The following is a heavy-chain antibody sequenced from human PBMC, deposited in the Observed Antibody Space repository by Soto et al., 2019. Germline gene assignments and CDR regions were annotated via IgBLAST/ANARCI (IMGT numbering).Heavy chain of an antibody. D-gene: IGHD3-22*01. V-gene: IGHV3-21*01. CDR1: GFTFSSYS. J-gene: IGHJ3*02. CDR2: ISSSSSYI. Sequence: GGSLRLSCAASGFTFSSYSMNWVRQAPGKGLEWVSSISSSSSYIYYADSVKGRFTISRDNAKNSLYLQMNSLRAEDTAVYYCARDSPNYYDSSGYYPPDAFDIWGQGTMVPVSS. CDR3: ARDSPNYYDSSGYYPPDAFDI.